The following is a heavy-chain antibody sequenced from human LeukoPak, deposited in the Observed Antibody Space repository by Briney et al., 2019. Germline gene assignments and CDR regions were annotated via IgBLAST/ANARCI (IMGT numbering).Heavy chain of an antibody. J-gene: IGHJ6*02. V-gene: IGHV1-69*13. CDR2: IIPIFGTA. D-gene: IGHD3-22*01. CDR3: ARENPYYDSSGYYHYYYYGMDV. Sequence: SVKVSCKASGYTFTSYGISWVRQAPGQGLEWMGGIIPIFGTANYAQKFQGRVTITADESTSTAYMELSSLRSEDTAVYYCARENPYYDSSGYYHYYYYGMDVWGQGTTVTVSS. CDR1: GYTFTSYG.